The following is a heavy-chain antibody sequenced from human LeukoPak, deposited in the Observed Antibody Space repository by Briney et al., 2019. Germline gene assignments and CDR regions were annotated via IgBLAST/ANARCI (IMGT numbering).Heavy chain of an antibody. Sequence: PGGSLRLSCAASGFTFSSYTMTWVRQAPGKGLEWVSAISGSGGSTYYADSVKGRFTISRDNSKNTLYLHMNSLTAEDTAVYYCARGYSSLDPWGQGTLVTVSS. CDR1: GFTFSSYT. CDR3: ARGYSSLDP. J-gene: IGHJ5*02. CDR2: ISGSGGST. V-gene: IGHV3-23*01. D-gene: IGHD6-19*01.